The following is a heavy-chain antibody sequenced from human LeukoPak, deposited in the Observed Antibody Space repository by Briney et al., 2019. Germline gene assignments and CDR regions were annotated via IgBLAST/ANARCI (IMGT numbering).Heavy chain of an antibody. V-gene: IGHV3-33*03. CDR2: IWYEGSNK. D-gene: IGHD2-21*02. CDR1: GFTFSSYG. Sequence: PGGSLRLSRAASGFTFSSYGMHWVRQAPGKGLEWVAVIWYEGSNKYYADSVKGRFTISRDNSKNSLYLQMNSLRTEDTALYYCAKDASLYCGGDCYPDAFDIWGQGTMVTVSS. J-gene: IGHJ3*02. CDR3: AKDASLYCGGDCYPDAFDI.